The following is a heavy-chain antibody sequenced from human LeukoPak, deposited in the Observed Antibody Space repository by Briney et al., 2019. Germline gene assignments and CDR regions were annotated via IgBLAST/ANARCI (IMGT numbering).Heavy chain of an antibody. Sequence: GGSLRLSCAASGFTVSSNYMSWVRQAPGKGLEWVANIKTDGSETYYVDAVKGRFTISRDNAKNSLYLQMNNLRVEDTAVYYCVRNLPGAGYWGQGTLVIVSS. V-gene: IGHV3-7*01. J-gene: IGHJ4*02. CDR3: VRNLPGAGY. CDR1: GFTVSSNY. D-gene: IGHD3-9*01. CDR2: IKTDGSET.